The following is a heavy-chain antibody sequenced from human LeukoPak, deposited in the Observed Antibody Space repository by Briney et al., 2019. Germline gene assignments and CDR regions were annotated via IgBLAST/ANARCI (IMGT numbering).Heavy chain of an antibody. V-gene: IGHV1-18*01. CDR1: GYTFTNYG. Sequence: GASVKVSCKASGYTFTNYGISWVRQAPGQGLKWMGWISAYNGNTNYAQKLQGRVTMTTDTSTSTAYMELRSLRSDDTALYYCARDLKITIFGVLPWDYFDYWGQGTLVTVSS. D-gene: IGHD3-3*01. CDR2: ISAYNGNT. J-gene: IGHJ4*02. CDR3: ARDLKITIFGVLPWDYFDY.